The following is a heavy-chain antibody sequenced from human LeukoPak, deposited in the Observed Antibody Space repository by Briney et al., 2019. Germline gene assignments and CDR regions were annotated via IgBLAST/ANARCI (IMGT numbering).Heavy chain of an antibody. J-gene: IGHJ5*02. CDR2: INPNSGGT. D-gene: IGHD4-17*01. V-gene: IGHV1-2*02. CDR3: ARDPSTTVTRREYWFDP. CDR1: GYTFTGQY. Sequence: ASVKVSCKASGYTFTGQYMHWVRQAPGQGLEWMGWINPNSGGTNYAQKFQGGVTMTRDTSISTAYMELSRLRSDDTAVYYCARDPSTTVTRREYWFDPWGQGTLVTVSS.